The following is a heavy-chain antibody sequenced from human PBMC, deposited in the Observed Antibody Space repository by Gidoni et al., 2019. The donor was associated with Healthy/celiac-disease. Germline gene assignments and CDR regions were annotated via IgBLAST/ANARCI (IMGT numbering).Heavy chain of an antibody. D-gene: IGHD1-26*01. J-gene: IGHJ4*02. V-gene: IGHV3-49*03. Sequence: GPLVVSCGGLVHTGRALRLPCTASGFTFGDYAMSWFRQAPGKGMGWVRFIRSKAYGGTTEYAASVKGRFSISRDNSKSIAYLQMNSVKAEDTAVYYCTRRLYSGSALDYWGQGTLVTVSS. CDR2: IRSKAYGGTT. CDR3: TRRLYSGSALDY. CDR1: GFTFGDYA.